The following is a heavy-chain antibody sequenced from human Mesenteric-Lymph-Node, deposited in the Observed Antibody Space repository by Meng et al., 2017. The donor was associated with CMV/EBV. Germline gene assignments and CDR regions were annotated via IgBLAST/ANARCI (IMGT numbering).Heavy chain of an antibody. CDR3: ARVATMVRGVIWYFDY. CDR1: GGSVNSGHNY. V-gene: IGHV4-61*01. J-gene: IGHJ4*02. D-gene: IGHD3-10*01. Sequence: SETLSLTCTVSGGSVNSGHNYWSWIRQPPGKGLEWIGYIYYSGNTNYNPSLKSRVTISVDTSKNQFSLKLSSVTAADTAVYYCARVATMVRGVIWYFDYWGQGTLVTVSS. CDR2: IYYSGNT.